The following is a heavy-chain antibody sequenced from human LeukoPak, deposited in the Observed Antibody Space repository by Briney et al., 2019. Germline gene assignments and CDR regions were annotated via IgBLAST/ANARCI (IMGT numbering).Heavy chain of an antibody. CDR2: ISSSGSTI. CDR3: ARGSDTAMVPLSY. Sequence: GGSLRLSCAASGFIFSDYYMSWIRQAPGKGLEWVSYISSSGSTIYYADSVKGRFTISRDNAKNSLYLQMNSLRAEDTAVYYCARGSDTAMVPLSYWGQGTLVTVSS. J-gene: IGHJ4*02. CDR1: GFIFSDYY. V-gene: IGHV3-11*01. D-gene: IGHD5-18*01.